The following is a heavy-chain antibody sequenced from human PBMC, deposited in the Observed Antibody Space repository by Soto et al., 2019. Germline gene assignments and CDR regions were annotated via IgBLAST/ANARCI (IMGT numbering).Heavy chain of an antibody. V-gene: IGHV4-30-4*01. CDR3: AADSSGSTADYHYYYGMDV. CDR2: IHYSGST. J-gene: IGHJ6*02. CDR1: GGSIISGDFH. D-gene: IGHD3-22*01. Sequence: SETLALTCTFSGGSIISGDFHWSWIRQPPGKGLEWIGYIHYSGSTYHNPSLRSRVSISIDTSNNQFSLKLTSVTAADTAIYYCAADSSGSTADYHYYYGMDVWGQGTTVTVSS.